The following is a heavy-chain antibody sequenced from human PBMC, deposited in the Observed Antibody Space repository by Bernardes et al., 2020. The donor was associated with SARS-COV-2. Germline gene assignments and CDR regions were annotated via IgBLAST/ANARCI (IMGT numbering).Heavy chain of an antibody. J-gene: IGHJ2*01. V-gene: IGHV4-59*11. Sequence: ETLSLTCTVSGGSISNHYWNWIRQPPGKGLEWIGYIYYSGNTNYNPSLKSRVAISVDTSKNQFSLNLTSVTAADTAVYYCARDPNDYGGFELDLWGRGTLVTVSS. CDR1: GGSISNHY. CDR3: ARDPNDYGGFELDL. CDR2: IYYSGNT. D-gene: IGHD4-17*01.